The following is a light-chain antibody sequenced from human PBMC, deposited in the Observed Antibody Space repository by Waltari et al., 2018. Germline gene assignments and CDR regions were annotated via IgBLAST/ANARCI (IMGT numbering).Light chain of an antibody. V-gene: IGKV4-1*01. Sequence: DIVMTQSPDSLAVSLGERATIKRKSSQNILYSSNNKNYLAWYQQKPGQPPKLLIYWASTRESGVPDRFSGSGSGTDFTLTISSLQAEDVAVYYCQQYYTTPRTFGQGTKLEIK. CDR3: QQYYTTPRT. CDR2: WAS. CDR1: QNILYSSNNKNY. J-gene: IGKJ2*02.